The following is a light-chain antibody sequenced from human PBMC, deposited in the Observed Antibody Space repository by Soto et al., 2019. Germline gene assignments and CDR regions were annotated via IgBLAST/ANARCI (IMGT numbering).Light chain of an antibody. J-gene: IGKJ3*01. V-gene: IGKV3-20*01. CDR2: GAP. CDR3: HQYGTRHLA. Sequence: EVVLTQSPGTLSCSPGERATLSCRASQSVAANYLAWYQQKRGQAPRLLIYGAPSRATGIPDRFRGSGSGKDFTPTISRLEPEDFPVYYCHQYGTRHLAFGLGIKVDIX. CDR1: QSVAANY.